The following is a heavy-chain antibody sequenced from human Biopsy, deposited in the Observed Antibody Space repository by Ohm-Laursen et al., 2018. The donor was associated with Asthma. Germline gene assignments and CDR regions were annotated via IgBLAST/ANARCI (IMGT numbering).Heavy chain of an antibody. CDR3: ARKAGSCISRTCYSLDF. CDR2: INSVFGTT. J-gene: IGHJ4*02. D-gene: IGHD2-2*01. V-gene: IGHV1-69*01. CDR1: GGTFNTYV. Sequence: SSVKVSCKTLGGTFNTYVIGWVRQAPGQGLEWMGGINSVFGTTTYPQKFQDRVTITAGDSTSTVYMELSSLRSEDTAVYYCARKAGSCISRTCYSLDFWGQGTLVTVSS.